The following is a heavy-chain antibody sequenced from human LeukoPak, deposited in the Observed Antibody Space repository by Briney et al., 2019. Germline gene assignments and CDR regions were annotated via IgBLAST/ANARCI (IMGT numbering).Heavy chain of an antibody. CDR1: GGSISSHY. J-gene: IGHJ5*02. Sequence: SETLSLTCTVSGGSISSHYWIWIRQPPGKGLEWIGYIYYSGSTNYNPSLKSRVTISVDTSKNQFSLKLSSVTAADTAVYCCARDADGWFDPWGQGTLVTVSS. V-gene: IGHV4-59*11. CDR3: ARDADGWFDP. CDR2: IYYSGST. D-gene: IGHD5-24*01.